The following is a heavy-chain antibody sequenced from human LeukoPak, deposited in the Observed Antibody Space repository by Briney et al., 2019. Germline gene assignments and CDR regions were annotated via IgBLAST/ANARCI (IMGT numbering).Heavy chain of an antibody. CDR1: GGPISSYM. J-gene: IGHJ2*01. V-gene: IGHV4-4*07. CDR2: IFGSGRT. Sequence: SEPLSLTCTVSGGPISSYMWTWIRQPAGKGLEWIGRIFGSGRTNYNPSLRSRVTMSVDTSKNQFSLNLSSVTAADTAVYYCARGNCGGDCSLSRYFDLWGRGTLVTVSS. CDR3: ARGNCGGDCSLSRYFDL. D-gene: IGHD2-21*02.